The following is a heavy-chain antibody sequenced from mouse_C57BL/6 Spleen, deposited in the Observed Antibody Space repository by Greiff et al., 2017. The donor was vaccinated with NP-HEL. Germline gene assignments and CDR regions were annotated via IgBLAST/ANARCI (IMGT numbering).Heavy chain of an antibody. J-gene: IGHJ4*01. V-gene: IGHV1-52*01. CDR2: IDPSDSET. CDR1: GYTFTSYW. Sequence: QVQLQQPGAELVRPGSSVKLSCKASGYTFTSYWMHWVKQRPIQGLEWIGNIDPSDSETHSNQKFKDKATLTVDKSSSTAYMQLSSLTSEDSAVYYCARPGSSYYAMDYWGQGTSVTVSS. D-gene: IGHD1-1*01. CDR3: ARPGSSYYAMDY.